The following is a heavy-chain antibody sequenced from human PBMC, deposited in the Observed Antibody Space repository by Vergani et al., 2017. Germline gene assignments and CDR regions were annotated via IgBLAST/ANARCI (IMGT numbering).Heavy chain of an antibody. CDR2: IYYSGST. J-gene: IGHJ3*02. CDR3: ARLPRITIFGVVTPTGDAFDI. Sequence: QLQLQESGPGLVKPSETLSLTCTVSGGSISSSSYYWGWIRQPPGKGLEWIGSIYYSGSTYYNPSLKSRVTISVDTSKNQSSLKLSSVTAADTAVYYCARLPRITIFGVVTPTGDAFDIWGQGTMVTVSS. CDR1: GGSISSSSYY. D-gene: IGHD3-3*01. V-gene: IGHV4-39*01.